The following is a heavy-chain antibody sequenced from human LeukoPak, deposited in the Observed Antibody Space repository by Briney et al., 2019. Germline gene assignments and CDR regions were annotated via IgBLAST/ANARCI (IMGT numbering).Heavy chain of an antibody. CDR2: ISYDGSNK. D-gene: IGHD3-22*01. Sequence: GRSLRLSCAASGFTFSSYGMHWVRQAPGKGLEWVAVISYDGSNKYYADSVKGRFTISRDNSKNTLYLQMNSLRAEDTAVYYCARDGGYHSSGPFDYWGQGTLVTVSS. J-gene: IGHJ4*02. CDR3: ARDGGYHSSGPFDY. V-gene: IGHV3-30*03. CDR1: GFTFSSYG.